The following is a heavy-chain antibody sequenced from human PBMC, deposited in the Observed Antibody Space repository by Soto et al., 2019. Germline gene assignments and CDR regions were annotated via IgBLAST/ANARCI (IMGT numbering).Heavy chain of an antibody. J-gene: IGHJ6*02. D-gene: IGHD1-26*01. CDR2: ISSSSSYI. Sequence: EVQLVESGGGLVKPGGSLRLSCAASGFTFSSYSMNWVRQAPGKGLEWVSSISSSSSYIYYADSVKGRFTISRDNAKNSLYLQMSSLRAEDTAVYYCARDDWGRELDYYYGMDVWGQGTTVTVSS. CDR1: GFTFSSYS. CDR3: ARDDWGRELDYYYGMDV. V-gene: IGHV3-21*01.